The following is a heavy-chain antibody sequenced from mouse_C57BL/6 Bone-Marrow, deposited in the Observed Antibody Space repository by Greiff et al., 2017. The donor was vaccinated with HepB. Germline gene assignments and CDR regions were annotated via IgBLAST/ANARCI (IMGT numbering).Heavy chain of an antibody. CDR1: GYTFTDYE. CDR2: IDPETGGT. Sequence: QVQLQQSGAELVRPGASVTLSCKASGYTFTDYEMHWVKQTPVHGLEWIGAIDPETGGTAYNQKFKGKAILTADKSSSTAYMELRSLTSEDSAVYYCTRSNYSYYYAMDYWGQGTSVTVSS. V-gene: IGHV1-15*01. CDR3: TRSNYSYYYAMDY. D-gene: IGHD2-5*01. J-gene: IGHJ4*01.